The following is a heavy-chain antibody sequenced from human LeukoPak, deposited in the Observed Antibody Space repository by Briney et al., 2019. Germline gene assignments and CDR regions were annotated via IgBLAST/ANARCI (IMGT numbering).Heavy chain of an antibody. CDR2: ISSSADTI. J-gene: IGHJ4*02. CDR1: GFIFSIDE. V-gene: IGHV3-48*03. CDR3: TKERGSY. Sequence: GGSLRLSCAASGFIFSIDEMTWVRQAPGKGLESVSFISSSADTILYADSVKGRFTISRDNGKNALYLQMNSLRAEDTAVYYCTKERGSYWGQGTLVTVSS.